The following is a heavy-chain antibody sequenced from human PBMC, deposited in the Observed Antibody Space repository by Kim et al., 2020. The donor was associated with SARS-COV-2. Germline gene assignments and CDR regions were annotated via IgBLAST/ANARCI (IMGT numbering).Heavy chain of an antibody. CDR3: ARSLNYYASSGSSNAF. J-gene: IGHJ3*01. CDR1: GGSISSSSYY. Sequence: SETLSLTYTVSGGSISSSSYYWGWIRQPPGKGLEWIGSIYYSGSTYYNPSLKSRVTISVDTSKNQFSLKLSSVTAADTAVYYCARSLNYYASSGSSNAF. V-gene: IGHV4-39*01. D-gene: IGHD3-22*01. CDR2: IYYSGST.